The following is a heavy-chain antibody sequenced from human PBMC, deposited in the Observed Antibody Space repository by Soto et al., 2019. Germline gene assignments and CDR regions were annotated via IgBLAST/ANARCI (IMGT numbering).Heavy chain of an antibody. CDR2: FIPISGTA. V-gene: IGHV1-69*01. CDR1: GGSFSDDA. Sequence: QVQLVQSGTEVRKPGSSVKVSCKSSGGSFSDDAINWVRQAPGQGLEWMGGFIPISGTAKYAQKFQGRFTITADESTSTAYMELSSLRFEDTAVYFCARDSPYSSPSQALDIWGQGTMVIVSS. J-gene: IGHJ3*02. D-gene: IGHD6-19*01. CDR3: ARDSPYSSPSQALDI.